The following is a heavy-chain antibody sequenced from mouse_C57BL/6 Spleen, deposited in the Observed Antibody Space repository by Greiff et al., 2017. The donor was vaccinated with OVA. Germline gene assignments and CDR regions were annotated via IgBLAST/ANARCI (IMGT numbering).Heavy chain of an antibody. CDR2: IYPGSGNT. CDR1: GYSFTSYY. D-gene: IGHD2-2*01. Sequence: QVHVKQSGPELVKPGASVKISCKASGYSFTSYYIHWVKQRPGQGLEWIGWIYPGSGNTKYNEKFKGKATLTADTSSSTAYMQLSSLTSEDSAVYYCAREGDYGYGEGYWGQGTTLTVSS. CDR3: AREGDYGYGEGY. J-gene: IGHJ2*01. V-gene: IGHV1-66*01.